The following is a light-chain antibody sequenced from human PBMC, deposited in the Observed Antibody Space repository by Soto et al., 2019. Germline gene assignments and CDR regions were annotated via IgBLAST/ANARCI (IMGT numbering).Light chain of an antibody. J-gene: IGKJ2*01. V-gene: IGKV3-11*01. CDR2: DAS. CDR3: MQSAHWPRT. CDR1: QSVSNF. Sequence: EIVLTQSPATLSLSPGERATLSCRASQSVSNFLAWYQQKPGQAPRLLISDASSRATGIPGRFSGSGSGTDFTLKISRVEAEDVGVYYCMQSAHWPRTFGQGTKLEIK.